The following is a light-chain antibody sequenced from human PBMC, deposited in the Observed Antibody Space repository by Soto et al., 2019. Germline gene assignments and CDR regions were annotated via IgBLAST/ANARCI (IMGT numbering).Light chain of an antibody. CDR3: CSYASSSTYV. CDR1: ISDVGSYNL. J-gene: IGLJ1*01. Sequence: QSVLTQPASVSGSPGQSITISCTGAISDVGSYNLVSWYQHHPGRAPKLMIYEGTKRPSGVSNRFSGSKSGNTASLTISGLQAEDEADYYCCSYASSSTYVFGTGTKVTVL. CDR2: EGT. V-gene: IGLV2-23*01.